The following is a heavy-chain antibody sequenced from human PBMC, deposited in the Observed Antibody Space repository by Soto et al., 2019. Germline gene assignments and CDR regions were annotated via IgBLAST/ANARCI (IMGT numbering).Heavy chain of an antibody. CDR2: ISNDGSST. CDR3: ARDTYYYDSSDHFSADAFDI. CDR1: GFTPSSYW. Sequence: EVQLVESGGGLVQPGGSLRLSCAASGFTPSSYWIHWVRQAPGKGLVWVSRISNDGSSTNYADSVKGRFTISRDNAKNTVYLQMNSLRAEDTAVYYCARDTYYYDSSDHFSADAFDIWGQGTMVTVSS. V-gene: IGHV3-74*01. D-gene: IGHD3-22*01. J-gene: IGHJ3*02.